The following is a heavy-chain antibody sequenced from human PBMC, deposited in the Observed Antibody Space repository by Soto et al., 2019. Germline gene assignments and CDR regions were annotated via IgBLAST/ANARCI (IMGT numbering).Heavy chain of an antibody. CDR1: GGSISSSSW. CDR3: SRVVGGYYYGMDV. V-gene: IGHV4-4*02. Sequence: VQLQESGPGLVKPSGTLSLTCAVSGGSISSSSWWSWCRQPPGKGREGFGEIYHSGSTNYNPSLKSRVTISVEKSKTHCSRTLSSATAAPTAVYYCSRVVGGYYYGMDVWGQGNTVTVSS. D-gene: IGHD2-2*01. CDR2: IYHSGST. J-gene: IGHJ6*02.